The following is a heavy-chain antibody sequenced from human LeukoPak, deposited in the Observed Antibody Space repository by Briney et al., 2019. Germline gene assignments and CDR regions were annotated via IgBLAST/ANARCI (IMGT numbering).Heavy chain of an antibody. V-gene: IGHV4-61*02. Sequence: SETLSLTCTVSGGSISSGSYYWSWIRQPAGKGLEWIVRIYTSGITNYNPSLKSRDTISVDTSKNQFSLKLSSVTAADTAVYYCARESEYSSSNYYYYGMDVWGQGTTVTVSS. CDR3: ARESEYSSSNYYYYGMDV. D-gene: IGHD6-6*01. CDR1: GGSISSGSYY. CDR2: IYTSGIT. J-gene: IGHJ6*02.